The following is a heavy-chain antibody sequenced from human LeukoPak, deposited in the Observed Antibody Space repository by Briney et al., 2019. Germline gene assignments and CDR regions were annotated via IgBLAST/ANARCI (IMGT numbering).Heavy chain of an antibody. CDR1: GFTFSSYW. CDR3: ARERSYAFDI. V-gene: IGHV3-74*01. J-gene: IGHJ3*02. D-gene: IGHD3-10*01. Sequence: SGGSLRLSCAASGFTFSSYWMHWVRQAPGKGLVWVAHIHSDEITTAYADSVKGRFTISRDNAKNSLYLQMNSLRAEDTAVYYCARERSYAFDIWGQGTMVTVSS. CDR2: IHSDEITT.